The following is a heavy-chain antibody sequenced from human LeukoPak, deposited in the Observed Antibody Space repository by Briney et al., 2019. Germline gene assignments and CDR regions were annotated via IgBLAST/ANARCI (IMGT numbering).Heavy chain of an antibody. J-gene: IGHJ4*02. V-gene: IGHV4-59*08. CDR3: ARHCSGGSCYSGLFDY. Sequence: PAETLSLTCTVSGGSISSYYWSWIRQPPGKGLEWIGHMYYSGSTNYNASLKSRVTISVDTSKNQFSLKLSSVTAADTAVYYCARHCSGGSCYSGLFDYWGQGTLVTVSS. CDR2: MYYSGST. CDR1: GGSISSYY. D-gene: IGHD2-15*01.